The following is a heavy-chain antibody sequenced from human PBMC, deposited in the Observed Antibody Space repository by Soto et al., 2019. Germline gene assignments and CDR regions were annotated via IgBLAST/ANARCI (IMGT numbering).Heavy chain of an antibody. CDR3: TRDPDTTSKIDH. J-gene: IGHJ4*01. D-gene: IGHD1-1*01. CDR1: GFTFSYHC. V-gene: IGHV3-11*01. CDR2: ISPSGSPL. Sequence: GGSLRLSCTASGFTFSYHCMSWIRQAPGKGLEWVSYISPSGSPLYYADSVRGRFTISRDNAKNSLYLQMSSLRAEDTALYYCTRDPDTTSKIDHWGQEPRSPSPQ.